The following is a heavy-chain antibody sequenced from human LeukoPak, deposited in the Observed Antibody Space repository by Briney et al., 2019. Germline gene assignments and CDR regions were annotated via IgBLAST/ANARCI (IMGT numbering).Heavy chain of an antibody. CDR3: VRSITTFGV. D-gene: IGHD3-3*01. V-gene: IGHV3-20*04. J-gene: IGHJ4*02. CDR1: GFTFDEYG. Sequence: GGSLRLSCAASGFTFDEYGMTWVRQAPGKGLEWVSGVSRNGGSTGYADSVKGRFTISRDNAKNSLYLQMNSLRAEDTALYYCVRSITTFGVWGQGTLVTVSS. CDR2: VSRNGGST.